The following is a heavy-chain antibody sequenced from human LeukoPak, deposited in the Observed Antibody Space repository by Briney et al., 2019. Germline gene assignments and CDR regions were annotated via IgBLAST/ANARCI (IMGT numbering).Heavy chain of an antibody. CDR3: ARESGPWDKNWFDP. Sequence: PSETLSLTCTVSGGSISSDNYYWSWIRQPAGKGLEWIGRISTGGSTNYNPSLKSRLTLSLDTSQNQFSLKLTSVTAADTAVYYCARESGPWDKNWFDPWGQGTLVTVSS. V-gene: IGHV4-61*02. J-gene: IGHJ5*02. CDR2: ISTGGST. D-gene: IGHD3-3*01. CDR1: GGSISSDNYY.